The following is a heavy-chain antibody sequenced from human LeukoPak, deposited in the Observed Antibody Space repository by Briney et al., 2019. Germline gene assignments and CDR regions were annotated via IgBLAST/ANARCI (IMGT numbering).Heavy chain of an antibody. J-gene: IGHJ5*02. V-gene: IGHV1-69*01. Sequence: SVKVSCKASGGTCSSYAISWVRQAPGQGLEWMGGIIPIFGTANYAQKFQGRVTITADESTSTAYMELSSLRSEDTAVYYCAREGEYCSSTSCYGPNWFDPWGQGTLVTVSS. D-gene: IGHD2-2*01. CDR3: AREGEYCSSTSCYGPNWFDP. CDR2: IIPIFGTA. CDR1: GGTCSSYA.